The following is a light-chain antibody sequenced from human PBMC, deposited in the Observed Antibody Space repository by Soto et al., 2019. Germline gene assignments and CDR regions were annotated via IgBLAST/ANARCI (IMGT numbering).Light chain of an antibody. J-gene: IGKJ2*01. V-gene: IGKV3-20*01. CDR1: QSVSSSY. CDR3: QQYGSSRGYT. CDR2: GAS. Sequence: EIVLTQSPGTLSLSPGERATLSCRASQSVSSSYLAWYQQKPGQAPRLLIYGASSRATGIPDRFSGSGSGTELMFTISRLEPEDFAVHYCQQYGSSRGYTFGQGTKLEIK.